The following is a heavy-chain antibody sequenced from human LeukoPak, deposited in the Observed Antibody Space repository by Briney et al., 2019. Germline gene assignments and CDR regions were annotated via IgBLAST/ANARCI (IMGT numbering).Heavy chain of an antibody. CDR2: ISAYNGHT. D-gene: IGHD2-8*01. Sequence: ASVKVSCKASGYIFSSYGITWVRQAPGQGLEWMGWISAYNGHTNFVQKFQGRVTMTTDTSTSTAYMELRILRSDDTAVYYCARAILSRWSSSQWFDPWGQGTLVTVSS. V-gene: IGHV1-18*01. J-gene: IGHJ5*02. CDR1: GYIFSSYG. CDR3: ARAILSRWSSSQWFDP.